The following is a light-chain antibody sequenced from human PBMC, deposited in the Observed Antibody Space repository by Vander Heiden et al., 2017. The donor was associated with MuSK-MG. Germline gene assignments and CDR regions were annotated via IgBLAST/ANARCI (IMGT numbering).Light chain of an antibody. J-gene: IGKJ4*01. CDR1: QSISSW. CDR3: QQDHSYPIT. Sequence: DILMTQSPSTQSASLGDRVTITCRASQSISSWLAWYQQKPGKAPKLLIYKASSLESGVPSSFSGSGSGTEFTLTISSLQPDDFATYYCQQDHSYPITFGGGTKVEIK. V-gene: IGKV1-5*03. CDR2: KAS.